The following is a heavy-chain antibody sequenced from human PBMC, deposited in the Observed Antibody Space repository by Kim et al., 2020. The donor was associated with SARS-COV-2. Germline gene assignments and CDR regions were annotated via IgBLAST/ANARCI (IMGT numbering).Heavy chain of an antibody. CDR2: IIGSATST. CDR3: AKYGHYYDASGREFDF. CDR1: GFTFTSYA. V-gene: IGHV3-23*01. J-gene: IGHJ4*02. D-gene: IGHD3-22*01. Sequence: GGSLRLSCAASGFTFTSYAMNWVRQAPGKGLEWVSTIIGSATSTYYADSVKGRFTNSRDNSKNTVYLQMNSLRAEDTAVYYCAKYGHYYDASGREFDFRGQGSLLTV.